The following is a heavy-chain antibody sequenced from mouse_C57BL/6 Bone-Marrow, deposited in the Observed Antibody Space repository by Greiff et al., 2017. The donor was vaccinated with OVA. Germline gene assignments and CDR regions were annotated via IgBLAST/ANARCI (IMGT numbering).Heavy chain of an antibody. V-gene: IGHV14-4*01. J-gene: IGHJ4*01. CDR2: IDPENGDT. CDR3: TYYYGSSSSMDY. D-gene: IGHD1-1*01. CDR1: GFNIKDDY. Sequence: VQLKQSGAELVRPGASVKLSCTASGFNIKDDYMHWVKQRPEQGLEWIGWIDPENGDTEYASKFQGKATITADTSSNTAYLQLSSLTSEDTAVYYCTYYYGSSSSMDYWGQGTSVTVSS.